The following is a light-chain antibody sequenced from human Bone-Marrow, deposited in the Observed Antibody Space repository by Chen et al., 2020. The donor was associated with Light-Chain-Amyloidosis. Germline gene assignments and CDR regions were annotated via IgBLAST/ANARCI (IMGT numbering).Light chain of an antibody. CDR3: QQYGDTPYT. J-gene: IGKJ2*01. CDR1: QGVRSTN. Sequence: IVLTPSPGTLSLSPWERATLSCRASQGVRSTNLAWYQQKPGQAPRLLIYGAYTRATGIPDRFRGSGSGTDFTLAISRLEPEDFAVYHCQQYGDTPYTFGQGTKLEIK. CDR2: GAY. V-gene: IGKV3-20*01.